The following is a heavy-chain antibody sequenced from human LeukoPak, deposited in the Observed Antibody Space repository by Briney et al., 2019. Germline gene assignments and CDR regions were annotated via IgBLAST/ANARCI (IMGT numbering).Heavy chain of an antibody. D-gene: IGHD3-22*01. CDR1: DYTFTSYG. Sequence: ASVKVSCKASDYTFTSYGISWVRQAPGQGLEWMGWISAYNGNTNYAQKLQGRVTMTTDTSTSTAYMELRSLRSDDTAVYYCARDRRYDSSCYYPGDYWGQGTLVTVSS. J-gene: IGHJ4*02. V-gene: IGHV1-18*01. CDR3: ARDRRYDSSCYYPGDY. CDR2: ISAYNGNT.